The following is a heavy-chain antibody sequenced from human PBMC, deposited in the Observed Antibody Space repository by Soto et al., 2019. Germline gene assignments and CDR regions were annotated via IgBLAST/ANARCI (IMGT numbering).Heavy chain of an antibody. D-gene: IGHD5-18*01. V-gene: IGHV4-31*03. J-gene: IGHJ4*02. CDR2: IYYSGST. CDR3: ASHSYGTLGLDY. Sequence: QVQLQESGPGLVKPSQTLSLTCTVSGGSISSGGYYWSWIRQHPGKGLEWIGYIYYSGSTYYNPSLKRRLTISVDTSKNQFSLKLSSLSAADTAVYSCASHSYGTLGLDYWGQGTLVTVSS. CDR1: GGSISSGGYY.